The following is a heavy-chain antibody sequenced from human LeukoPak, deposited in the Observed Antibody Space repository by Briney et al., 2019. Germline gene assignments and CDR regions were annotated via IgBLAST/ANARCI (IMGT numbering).Heavy chain of an antibody. V-gene: IGHV4-59*01. CDR1: GGSISTYY. CDR2: IYYSGIT. D-gene: IGHD3-22*01. J-gene: IGHJ4*02. Sequence: PSETLSLTCTVSGGSISTYYWSWIRQPPGKGLEWIGYIYYSGITNYNPSLKSRVTIPVDTSENQFSLKLSSVTAADTAVYYCARGLTAYYDKSGDDHWGQGTLVTVSS. CDR3: ARGLTAYYDKSGDDH.